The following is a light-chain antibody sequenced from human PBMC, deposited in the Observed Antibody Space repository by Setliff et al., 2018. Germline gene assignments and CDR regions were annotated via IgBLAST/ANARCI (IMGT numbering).Light chain of an antibody. CDR1: SSDVGYYDR. Sequence: QSALTQPPSVSGSPGQSVTISCTGTSSDVGYYDRVSWYQQPPGTAPKLMIYDVSSRPSGVPDRFSGSKSGNTASLTISGLQADDEADYYCSSYTSRSTYVFGTGTKLTVL. J-gene: IGLJ1*01. CDR2: DVS. V-gene: IGLV2-18*02. CDR3: SSYTSRSTYV.